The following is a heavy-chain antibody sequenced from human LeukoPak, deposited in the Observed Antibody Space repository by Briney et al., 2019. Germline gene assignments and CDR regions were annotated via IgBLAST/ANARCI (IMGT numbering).Heavy chain of an antibody. CDR1: GFTFSSNY. D-gene: IGHD5-18*01. J-gene: IGHJ6*02. Sequence: GGSLRLSCAASGFTFSSNYMSWVRQAPGKGLEWVSVIYSGGSTYYADSVKGRFTISRDNSKNTLYLQMNSLRAEDTAVYYCARALYHTAMIYYYYGMDVWGQGTTVTVSS. CDR2: IYSGGST. V-gene: IGHV3-53*01. CDR3: ARALYHTAMIYYYYGMDV.